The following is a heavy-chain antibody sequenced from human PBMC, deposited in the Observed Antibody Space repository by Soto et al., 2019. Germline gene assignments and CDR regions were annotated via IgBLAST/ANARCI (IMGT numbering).Heavy chain of an antibody. CDR3: ARLRKQLVRYYGMDV. V-gene: IGHV1-69*06. CDR2: IIPIFATT. D-gene: IGHD6-6*01. CDR1: GGTFTSYT. J-gene: IGHJ6*02. Sequence: QVQLVQSGAEVKKPGSSVKVSCKASGGTFTSYTITWVRQAPGQGLEWMGGIIPIFATTNYAQKFQGRVTITAGKSTSTAYMELSSLRSEDTAVYYCARLRKQLVRYYGMDVWGQGTTVTVSS.